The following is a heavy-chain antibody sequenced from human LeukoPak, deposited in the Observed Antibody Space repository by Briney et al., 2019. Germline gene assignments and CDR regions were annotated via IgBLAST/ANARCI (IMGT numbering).Heavy chain of an antibody. V-gene: IGHV1-46*01. CDR2: INPSGGST. J-gene: IGHJ5*02. Sequence: ASVKVSCTASGYTFTSYYMHWVRQAPGQGLEWMGIINPSGGSTSYAQKFQGRVTMTRDTSTSTVYMELSSLRSEDTAVYYCAREIGRATAGFDPWGQGTLVTVSS. CDR3: AREIGRATAGFDP. D-gene: IGHD2-15*01. CDR1: GYTFTSYY.